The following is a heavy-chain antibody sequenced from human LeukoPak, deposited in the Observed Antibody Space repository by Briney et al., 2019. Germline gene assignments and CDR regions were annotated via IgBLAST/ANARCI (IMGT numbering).Heavy chain of an antibody. V-gene: IGHV3-23*01. J-gene: IGHJ4*02. D-gene: IGHD6-13*01. CDR2: ISGSGGST. Sequence: PGGSLRLSCAASGFTFSSYAMSWVRQAPGKGLEWVSAISGSGGSTYYADSVKGRFTISGDNSKNTLYLQMNSLRAEDTAVYYCAKVGAAAGTRGYYFDYWGQGTLVTVSS. CDR1: GFTFSSYA. CDR3: AKVGAAAGTRGYYFDY.